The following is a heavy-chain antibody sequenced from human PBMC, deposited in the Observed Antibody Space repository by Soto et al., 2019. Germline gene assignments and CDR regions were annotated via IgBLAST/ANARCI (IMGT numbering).Heavy chain of an antibody. CDR2: IYYSGST. D-gene: IGHD5-12*01. J-gene: IGHJ6*02. V-gene: IGHV4-31*03. CDR3: ARKRVHGGYDSYYYYGMDV. Sequence: SETLSLTFTVSGGSIISGGYYWSWIRQHPAKGLEWIGYIYYSGSTYYKPSLKSRVTISVDTSKNQFSLKLSPVTAADTAVYSYARKRVHGGYDSYYYYGMDVWGQGTTVTVS. CDR1: GGSIISGGYY.